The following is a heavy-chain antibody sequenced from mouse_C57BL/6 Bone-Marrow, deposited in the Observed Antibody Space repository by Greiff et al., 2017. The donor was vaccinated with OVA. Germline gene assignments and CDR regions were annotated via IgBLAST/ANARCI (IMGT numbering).Heavy chain of an antibody. D-gene: IGHD3-2*01. V-gene: IGHV5-9-1*02. Sequence: EVMLVESGEGLVKPGGSLKLSCAASGFTFSSYAMSWVRQTPEKRLEWVAYISSGGDYIYYADTVKGRFTISRDNARNTLYLQMSSLKSEDTAMYYCTRDRDSFFMDYWGQGTTVTVSS. CDR3: TRDRDSFFMDY. CDR1: GFTFSSYA. CDR2: ISSGGDYI. J-gene: IGHJ4*01.